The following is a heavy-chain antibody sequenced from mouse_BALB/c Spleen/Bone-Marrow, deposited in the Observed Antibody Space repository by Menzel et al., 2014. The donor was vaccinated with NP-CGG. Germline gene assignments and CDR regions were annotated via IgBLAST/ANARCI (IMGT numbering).Heavy chain of an antibody. CDR3: ARKGYYGNYYCAMDY. Sequence: VQLKQSGAELVKPGASVKLSCTASGFNIKDTYMHWVKQRPEQGLEWIGRIDPANGNTKYDPKFQGKATITADTSSNTAYLQLSSLTSEDTAVYYCARKGYYGNYYCAMDYWGQGTSVTVSS. CDR2: IDPANGNT. J-gene: IGHJ4*01. D-gene: IGHD2-1*01. CDR1: GFNIKDTY. V-gene: IGHV14-3*02.